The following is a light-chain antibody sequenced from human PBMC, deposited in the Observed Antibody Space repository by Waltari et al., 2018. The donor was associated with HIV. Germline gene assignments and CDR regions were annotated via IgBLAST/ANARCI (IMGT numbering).Light chain of an antibody. J-gene: IGKJ4*01. CDR3: QQASSFPHT. CDR2: SAS. CDR1: ASIGDL. Sequence: QMTPSPSSVSASIGDTVPISCLANASIGDLLAWYQQRPGEAPRLLVYSASRRESGVPSKFFAVGADTEFTLTITGLESEDFATYYCQQASSFPHTFGGGTKV. V-gene: IGKV1-12*01.